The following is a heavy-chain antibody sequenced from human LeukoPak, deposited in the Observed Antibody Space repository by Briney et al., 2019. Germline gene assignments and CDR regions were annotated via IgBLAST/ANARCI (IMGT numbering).Heavy chain of an antibody. CDR1: GGSINIYY. V-gene: IGHV4-59*01. CDR2: IYYSGST. J-gene: IGHJ6*03. Sequence: SETLSLTCTVSGGSINIYYWSWIRQPPGKGLEWIGYIYYSGSTNYNPSLKSRVTISVDTSKNQFSLKLSSVTAADTAVYYCARLSTQGGYYYFYMDVWGKGTTVTVSS. CDR3: ARLSTQGGYYYFYMDV.